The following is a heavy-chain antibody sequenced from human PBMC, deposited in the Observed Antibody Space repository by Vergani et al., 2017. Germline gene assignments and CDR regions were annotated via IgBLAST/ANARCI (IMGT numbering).Heavy chain of an antibody. Sequence: QVQLQESGPGLVKASQTLSLTCSVSGAYVGSGGYYWSWVRQRPGMGLDWIGYIYYSGTTYYNPSLESRLTISLDTSENHLSLKLTSVTAADTAVYFCARVMYRDEASTGYRLEGMDIWGQGTTGTISS. V-gene: IGHV4-31*03. CDR1: GAYVGSGGYY. CDR2: IYYSGTT. J-gene: IGHJ6*02. D-gene: IGHD3-9*01. CDR3: ARVMYRDEASTGYRLEGMDI.